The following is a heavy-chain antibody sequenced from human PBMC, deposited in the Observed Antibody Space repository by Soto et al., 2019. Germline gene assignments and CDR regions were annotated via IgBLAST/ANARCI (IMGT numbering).Heavy chain of an antibody. Sequence: QLQLQESGPGLVKSSETLSLTCSVSGGSISSRESYWGWIRQPPGKGLEWIGTIYFSGSTYYNPSPKTRVTMSFDTSQNQVSLKLSSVTAADTAVYYCARHWGRGAAGTCYNWGQGTLVTVSS. CDR2: IYFSGST. CDR3: ARHWGRGAAGTCYN. V-gene: IGHV4-39*01. CDR1: GGSISSRESY. D-gene: IGHD6-13*01. J-gene: IGHJ4*02.